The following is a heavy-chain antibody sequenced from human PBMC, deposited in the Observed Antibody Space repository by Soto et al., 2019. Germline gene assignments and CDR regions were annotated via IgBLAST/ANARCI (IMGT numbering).Heavy chain of an antibody. Sequence: QVQLLQSGAEVKRPGSSVKVSCAASGGTFSSLGFTWVRQAPGQGLEWMGGIIPISGRTTFAQKFLGRVTITADESTRTTYMELTALTSDDTAIYFCATRGTQGRWLEFADYWGQGTLVTVSS. D-gene: IGHD5-12*01. V-gene: IGHV1-69*01. CDR3: ATRGTQGRWLEFADY. CDR1: GGTFSSLG. J-gene: IGHJ4*02. CDR2: IIPISGRT.